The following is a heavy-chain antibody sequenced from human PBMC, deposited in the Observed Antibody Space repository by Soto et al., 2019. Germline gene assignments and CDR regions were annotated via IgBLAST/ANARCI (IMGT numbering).Heavy chain of an antibody. CDR1: GFTFNNYA. J-gene: IGHJ4*02. CDR2: ISDDGNNK. D-gene: IGHD3-22*01. V-gene: IGHV3-30-3*01. CDR3: ARDQDSGGYYYRALEY. Sequence: QVQLVESGGGVVQPGRSLRLSCAASGFTFNNYAMHWVRQAPGKGLEWVAVISDDGNNKYYADSVKGRFTISRDNSKSTLYLQMNGLRVEDTAVYHCARDQDSGGYYYRALEYWGQGTLVTVSS.